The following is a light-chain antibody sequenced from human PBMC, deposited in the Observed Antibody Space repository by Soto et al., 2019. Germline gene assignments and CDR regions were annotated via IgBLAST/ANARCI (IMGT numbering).Light chain of an antibody. Sequence: EIVLTQSPATLSLSPGERVTLSCRASQSVSSYLVWYQQKPGQAPRLLIYDASNRATGIPARFSGSGSGTEFTLTISSLQSEDFAVYYCQQYNNWPPSTFGQGTRLEIK. CDR2: DAS. J-gene: IGKJ5*01. V-gene: IGKV3-11*01. CDR1: QSVSSY. CDR3: QQYNNWPPST.